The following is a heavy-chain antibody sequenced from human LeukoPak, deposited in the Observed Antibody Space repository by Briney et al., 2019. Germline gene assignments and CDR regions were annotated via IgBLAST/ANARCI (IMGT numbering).Heavy chain of an antibody. V-gene: IGHV3-23*01. D-gene: IGHD2-21*01. Sequence: GGSLRLSCTASGFTFSSYSMKWVRQAPGQGLEWVSSISDGGDATGYAESVKGRFTISRDNSKATVWLQMNSLRAEDTAHYYCAKSDCGGDGCKLLNYWAQGTLVTVSS. CDR1: GFTFSSYS. J-gene: IGHJ4*02. CDR2: ISDGGDAT. CDR3: AKSDCGGDGCKLLNY.